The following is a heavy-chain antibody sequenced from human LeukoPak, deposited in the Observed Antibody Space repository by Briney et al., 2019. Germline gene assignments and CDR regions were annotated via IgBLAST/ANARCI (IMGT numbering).Heavy chain of an antibody. CDR3: AKLRAARSGAFDI. V-gene: IGHV3-30*18. Sequence: GGSLRLSCAASGFTFSSYGMHWVRQAPGKGLEWVAVISYDGSNKYYADSVKGRFTISRDNSKNTLYLQMNSPRAEDTAVYYCAKLRAARSGAFDIWGQGTMVTVSS. CDR1: GFTFSSYG. CDR2: ISYDGSNK. J-gene: IGHJ3*02. D-gene: IGHD3-10*01.